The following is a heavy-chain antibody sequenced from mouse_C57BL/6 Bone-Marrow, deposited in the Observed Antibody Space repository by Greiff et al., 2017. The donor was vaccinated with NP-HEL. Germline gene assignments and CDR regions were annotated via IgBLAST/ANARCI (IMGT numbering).Heavy chain of an antibody. D-gene: IGHD1-1*01. CDR2: IYPGGGYT. V-gene: IGHV1-63*01. CDR3: ARRGYGSSYWYFDV. Sequence: QVQLQQSGAELVRPGTSVKMSCKASGYTFTNYWIGWAKQRPGHGLEWIGDIYPGGGYTNSNEKFKGKATLTADKSSSTADMQFSRLTAEDSAIYYGARRGYGSSYWYFDVWGTGTTVTVSA. J-gene: IGHJ1*03. CDR1: GYTFTNYW.